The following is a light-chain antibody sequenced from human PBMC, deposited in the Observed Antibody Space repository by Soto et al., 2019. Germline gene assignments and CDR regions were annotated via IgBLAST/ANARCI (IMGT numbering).Light chain of an antibody. CDR3: MQGTHWPPT. J-gene: IGKJ1*01. CDR1: QSLVYSDGIAY. V-gene: IGKV2-30*01. Sequence: DVVMTQSPLSLPVTLGQPASISCRSSQSLVYSDGIAYLNWFHQRPGQSPRRLIYRASNRDSGVPDRFSGSGSGTDFTLKISRVESEDVGVYCMQGTHWPPTFGPGTKVEIK. CDR2: RAS.